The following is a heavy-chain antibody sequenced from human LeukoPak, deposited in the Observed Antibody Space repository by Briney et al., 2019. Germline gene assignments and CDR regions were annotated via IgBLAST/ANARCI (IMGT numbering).Heavy chain of an antibody. CDR2: INTDGTNT. Sequence: GGSLRLSCAASGFTFSSYWMHWVRQFPGKGLVWVSRINTDGTNTTYADSVKGRFTMSRDNAKSRLYLLMNSLRAEDTAVYYCARGYSGTYRVDYWGQGTLVTVSS. CDR3: ARGYSGTYRVDY. V-gene: IGHV3-74*03. D-gene: IGHD1-26*01. J-gene: IGHJ4*02. CDR1: GFTFSSYW.